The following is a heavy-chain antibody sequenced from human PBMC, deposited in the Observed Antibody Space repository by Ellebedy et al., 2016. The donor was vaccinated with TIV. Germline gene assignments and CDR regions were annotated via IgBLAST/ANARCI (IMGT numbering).Heavy chain of an antibody. Sequence: GESLKISXAASGFTFDNYIMTWVRQAPGKGLEWVSSIRPSGSPTHYAESVKGRFSISRDNSRSTLYLQMNSLRVEDTAVYYCARAKVVAVFDYWGQGTLVTVSS. CDR2: IRPSGSPT. V-gene: IGHV3-23*05. D-gene: IGHD3-22*01. J-gene: IGHJ4*02. CDR3: ARAKVVAVFDY. CDR1: GFTFDNYI.